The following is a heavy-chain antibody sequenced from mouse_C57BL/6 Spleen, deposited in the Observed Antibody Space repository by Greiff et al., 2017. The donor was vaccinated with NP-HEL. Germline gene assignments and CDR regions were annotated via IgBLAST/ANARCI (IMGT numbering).Heavy chain of an antibody. V-gene: IGHV1-55*01. Sequence: QVQLQQPGAELVKPGASVKMSCKASGYTFTSYWITWVKQRPGQGLEWIGDIYPGSGSTNYTEKFKSKATLTVDTSSSAAYMQLSSLTSEDSAVYYCARNYYSKAWFAYWGQGTLVTVSA. CDR3: ARNYYSKAWFAY. CDR2: IYPGSGST. CDR1: GYTFTSYW. D-gene: IGHD2-5*01. J-gene: IGHJ3*01.